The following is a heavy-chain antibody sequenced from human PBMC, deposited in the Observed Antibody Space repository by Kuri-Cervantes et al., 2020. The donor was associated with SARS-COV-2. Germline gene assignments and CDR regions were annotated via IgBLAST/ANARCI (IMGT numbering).Heavy chain of an antibody. J-gene: IGHJ4*02. CDR1: GGSISSYY. Sequence: SQTLSLTCAVSGGSISSYYWSWIRQPPGKGLEWIGYIHYSGSTNYNPSLKSRVTISVDTSKNQFSLKLSSVTAADTAVYYCARGYSLIDYWGQGTLVTVSS. CDR3: ARGYSLIDY. CDR2: IHYSGST. D-gene: IGHD5-18*01. V-gene: IGHV4-59*01.